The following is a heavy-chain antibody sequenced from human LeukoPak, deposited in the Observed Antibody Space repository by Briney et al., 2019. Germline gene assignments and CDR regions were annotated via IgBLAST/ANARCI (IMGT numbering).Heavy chain of an antibody. V-gene: IGHV1-8*01. CDR3: ARGLFDFWSGWGAYYYYGMDV. CDR1: GYTFTSYD. J-gene: IGHJ6*02. D-gene: IGHD3-3*01. Sequence: GASVKVSCKASGYTFTSYDINWVRQATGQGLEWMGWMNPNSGNTGYAQKFQGRVTMTRNTSISTAYMELSSLRSEDTAVYYCARGLFDFWSGWGAYYYYGMDVWGQGTTVTVSS. CDR2: MNPNSGNT.